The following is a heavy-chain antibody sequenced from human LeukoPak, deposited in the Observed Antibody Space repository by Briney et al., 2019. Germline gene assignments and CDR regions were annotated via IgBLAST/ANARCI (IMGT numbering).Heavy chain of an antibody. CDR2: ISSSSGTI. CDR3: ARDNPIVGATITLDY. V-gene: IGHV3-48*02. J-gene: IGHJ4*02. D-gene: IGHD1-26*01. Sequence: GGSLRLSCAASGFTFSSYSMIWVRQAPGKGLEWISYISSSSGTIYYADSVKGRFTISRDNAKNSLYLQMNSQRDEGTAVYYCARDNPIVGATITLDYWGQGALVTVSS. CDR1: GFTFSSYS.